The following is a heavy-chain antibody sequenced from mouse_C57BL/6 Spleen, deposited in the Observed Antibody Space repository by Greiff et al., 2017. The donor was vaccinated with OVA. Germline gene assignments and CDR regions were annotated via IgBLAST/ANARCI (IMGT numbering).Heavy chain of an antibody. CDR1: GYTFTSYW. Sequence: QVQLQQPGAELVKPGASVKLSCKASGYTFTSYWMQWVKQRPGQGLEWIGEIDPSDSYTNYNQKFKGKATLTVDTSSSTAYMQLSSLTSEDSAVYYCAGATVVARYVDVGGTGTTVTVSS. D-gene: IGHD1-1*01. V-gene: IGHV1-50*01. CDR3: AGATVVARYVDV. CDR2: IDPSDSYT. J-gene: IGHJ1*03.